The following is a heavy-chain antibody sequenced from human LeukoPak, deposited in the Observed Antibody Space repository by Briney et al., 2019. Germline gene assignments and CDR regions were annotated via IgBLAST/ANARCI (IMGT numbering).Heavy chain of an antibody. D-gene: IGHD2-2*01. CDR2: IYSGGST. J-gene: IGHJ6*02. Sequence: PGGSLRLSCAASGFTVSSNYMSWVRQAPGKGLGWVSVIYSGGSTYYADSVKGRFTISRDNSKNTLYLQMNSLRAEDTAVYYCAGPLPAAYYYGMDVWGQGTTVTVSS. CDR3: AGPLPAAYYYGMDV. CDR1: GFTVSSNY. V-gene: IGHV3-53*01.